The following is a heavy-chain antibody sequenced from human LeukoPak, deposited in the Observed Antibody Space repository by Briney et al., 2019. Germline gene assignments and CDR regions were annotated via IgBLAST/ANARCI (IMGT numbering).Heavy chain of an antibody. D-gene: IGHD3-10*01. Sequence: GGSLRLFCTASGFICNTYSKNWVRHAPGKGPEWVSSISSPSSYIFYPDSVKGRFTISRDNAKNSLYLQMTSLRAEDTAVYYCARPLNSGSPQGLPTSPHLDYWGRGTLVTVSS. CDR3: ARPLNSGSPQGLPTSPHLDY. J-gene: IGHJ4*02. V-gene: IGHV3-21*01. CDR1: GFICNTYS. CDR2: ISSPSSYI.